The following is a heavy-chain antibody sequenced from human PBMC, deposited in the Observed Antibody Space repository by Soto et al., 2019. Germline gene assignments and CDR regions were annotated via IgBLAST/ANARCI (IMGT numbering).Heavy chain of an antibody. CDR1: GFTFGDYA. D-gene: IGHD6-13*01. J-gene: IGHJ6*02. V-gene: IGHV3-49*04. Sequence: PGGSLRLSCTASGFTFGDYAMSWVRQAPGKGLEWVGFIRSKAYGGTTEYAASVKGRFTISRDDSKSIAYLQMNSLKTEDTAVYYCTRGPSSSWGYYYYGMDVWGQGTTVTVSS. CDR2: IRSKAYGGTT. CDR3: TRGPSSSWGYYYYGMDV.